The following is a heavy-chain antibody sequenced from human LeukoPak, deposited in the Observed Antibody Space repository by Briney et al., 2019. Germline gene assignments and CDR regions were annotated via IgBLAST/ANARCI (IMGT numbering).Heavy chain of an antibody. V-gene: IGHV1-69*01. CDR2: IIPIFGTA. CDR3: ARDPPYGDYYYFDY. J-gene: IGHJ4*02. CDR1: GGTFSSYA. D-gene: IGHD4-17*01. Sequence: GASVKVSCEASGGTFSSYAISWVRQAPGQGLEWMGGIIPIFGTANYAQKFQGRVTITADESTSTAYMELSSLRSEDTAVYYCARDPPYGDYYYFDYWGQGTLVTVSS.